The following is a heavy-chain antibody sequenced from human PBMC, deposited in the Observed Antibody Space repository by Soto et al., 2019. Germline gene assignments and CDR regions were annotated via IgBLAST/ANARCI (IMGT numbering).Heavy chain of an antibody. CDR3: ARVTALTIFGVEDWFDP. J-gene: IGHJ5*02. D-gene: IGHD3-3*01. V-gene: IGHV4-31*03. CDR2: IYYSGST. CDR1: GGSISSGGYY. Sequence: SETLSLTCTVSGGSISSGGYYWSWISQHPGKGLEWIGYIYYSGSTYYNPSLKSRVTISVDTSKNQFSLKLSSVTAADTAVYYCARVTALTIFGVEDWFDPWGQGTLVTVSS.